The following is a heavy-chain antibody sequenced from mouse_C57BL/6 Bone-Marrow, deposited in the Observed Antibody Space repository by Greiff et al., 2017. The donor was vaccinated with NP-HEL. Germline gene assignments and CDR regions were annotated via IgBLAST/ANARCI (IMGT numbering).Heavy chain of an antibody. CDR3: ARETAQASFDY. J-gene: IGHJ2*01. CDR2: IDPSDSYT. D-gene: IGHD3-2*02. V-gene: IGHV1-50*01. Sequence: VQLQQPGAELVKPGASVKLSCKASGYTFTSYWMQWVKQRPGQGLEWIGEIDPSDSYTNYNQKFKGKATLTVDTSSSTAYMQLSSLTSEASAVYYCARETAQASFDYGGQGTTLTVSS. CDR1: GYTFTSYW.